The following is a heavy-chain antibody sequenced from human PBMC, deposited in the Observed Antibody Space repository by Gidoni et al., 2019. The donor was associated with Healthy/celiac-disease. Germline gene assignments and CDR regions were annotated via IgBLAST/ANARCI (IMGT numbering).Heavy chain of an antibody. D-gene: IGHD3-9*01. V-gene: IGHV4-59*01. J-gene: IGHJ3*02. Sequence: QVQLQESGPGLVKPSETLSLTCPVSGGSISSYYWSWIRQPPGKGLEWIGYIYYSGSTNYNPSLKSRVTISVDTSKNQFSLKLSSVTAADTAVYYCARVYYDILTGYSDAFDIWGQGTMVTVSS. CDR3: ARVYYDILTGYSDAFDI. CDR2: IYYSGST. CDR1: GGSISSYY.